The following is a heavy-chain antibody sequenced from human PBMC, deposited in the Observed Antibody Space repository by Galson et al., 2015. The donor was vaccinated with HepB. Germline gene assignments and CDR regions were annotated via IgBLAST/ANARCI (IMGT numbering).Heavy chain of an antibody. CDR1: GFPVSSNY. J-gene: IGHJ6*02. CDR2: IYSGGST. D-gene: IGHD6-13*01. Sequence: LRLSCAASGFPVSSNYMSWVRQAPGKGLEWVSVIYSGGSTYYADSVKGRFTISRHNSKNTLYLQMNSLRAEDTAVYYCAREGFSSSWYYYYGMDVWGQGTTVTVSS. V-gene: IGHV3-53*04. CDR3: AREGFSSSWYYYYGMDV.